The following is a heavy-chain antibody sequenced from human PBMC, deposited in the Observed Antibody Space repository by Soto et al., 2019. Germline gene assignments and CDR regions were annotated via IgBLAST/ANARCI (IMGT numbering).Heavy chain of an antibody. D-gene: IGHD3-22*01. V-gene: IGHV5-10-1*01. CDR3: ARRSYYYDSSGPWYFDY. Sequence: GESLKISCKGSGYSFTSYWISWVRQMPVKGLEWMGRIDPSDSYTNYSPSFQGHVTISADKSISTAYLQWSSLKASDTAMYYCARRSYYYDSSGPWYFDYWGQGTLVTVS. CDR2: IDPSDSYT. CDR1: GYSFTSYW. J-gene: IGHJ4*02.